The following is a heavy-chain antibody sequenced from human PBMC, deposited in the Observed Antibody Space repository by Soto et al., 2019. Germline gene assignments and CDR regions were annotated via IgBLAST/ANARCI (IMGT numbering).Heavy chain of an antibody. CDR3: ARGKGGYSYGYYFDY. V-gene: IGHV4-59*01. CDR1: GGSISSYY. CDR2: IYYSVST. Sequence: SETLSLTCTVSGGSISSYYWSWIRQPPGKGLEWIGYIYYSVSTNYNPSLKSRVTISVDTSKNQFSLKLSSVTAADTAVYYCARGKGGYSYGYYFDYWGQGTLVTVSS. D-gene: IGHD5-18*01. J-gene: IGHJ4*02.